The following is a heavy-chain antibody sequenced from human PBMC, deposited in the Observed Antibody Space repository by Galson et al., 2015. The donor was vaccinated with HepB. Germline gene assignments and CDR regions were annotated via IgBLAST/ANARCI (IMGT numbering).Heavy chain of an antibody. J-gene: IGHJ4*02. CDR2: IIPIFGTA. V-gene: IGHV1-69*13. CDR1: GGTFSNYA. D-gene: IGHD3-22*01. Sequence: SVKVSCKASGGTFSNYAISWVRQAPGQGLEWMGGIIPIFGTANYAQKFQGRVTITADESTSTAYMELSSLRSEDTAVYYCARVASYYDSSGYYYLRYWGQGTLVTVSS. CDR3: ARVASYYDSSGYYYLRY.